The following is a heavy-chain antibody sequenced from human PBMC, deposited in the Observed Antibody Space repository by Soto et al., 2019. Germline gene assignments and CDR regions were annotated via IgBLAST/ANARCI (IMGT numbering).Heavy chain of an antibody. CDR2: IYYSGIT. Sequence: TSETLSLTCTVSGGSVSSGSCYWSWILQPPGKGLEWIVYIYYSGITNYNPSLKSRVTISVDTSKNQFSLKLSSVTAADTAVYYCARSGRGSDYPWFDPWGQGTLVTVSS. D-gene: IGHD5-12*01. CDR3: ARSGRGSDYPWFDP. J-gene: IGHJ5*02. CDR1: GGSVSSGSCY. V-gene: IGHV4-61*01.